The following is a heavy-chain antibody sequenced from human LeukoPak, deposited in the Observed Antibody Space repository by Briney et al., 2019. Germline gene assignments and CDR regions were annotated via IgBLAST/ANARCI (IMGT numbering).Heavy chain of an antibody. J-gene: IGHJ6*03. V-gene: IGHV4-59*01. D-gene: IGHD3-10*01. CDR1: GGSISNDY. CDR3: ARDRGDYGSGYYMDV. Sequence: PSETLSLTCTISGGSISNDYWSWIRQPPGKRLEWIGYIYYSGSTNYNPSLKSRVTISVDTSKNQFSLKLSSVTAADTAVYYCARDRGDYGSGYYMDVWGKGTTVTVSS. CDR2: IYYSGST.